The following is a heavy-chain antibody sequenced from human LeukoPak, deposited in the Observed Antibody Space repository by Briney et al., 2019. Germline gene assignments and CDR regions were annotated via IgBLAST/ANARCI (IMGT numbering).Heavy chain of an antibody. Sequence: GGSLRLSCAASGFTFSSYAMSWVRQAPGKGLEWVSSIGGSGGTTYYADSVKGRFTISRDNSKNTLYLQMNSLRAEDTAVYYCAKAPWGSGKDAFDIWGQGTMVTVSS. V-gene: IGHV3-23*01. J-gene: IGHJ3*02. CDR1: GFTFSSYA. D-gene: IGHD3-10*01. CDR2: IGGSGGTT. CDR3: AKAPWGSGKDAFDI.